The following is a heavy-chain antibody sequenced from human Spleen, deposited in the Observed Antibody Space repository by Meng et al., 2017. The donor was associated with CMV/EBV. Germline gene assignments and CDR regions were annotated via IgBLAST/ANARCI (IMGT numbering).Heavy chain of an antibody. CDR1: GFSLSTSGMG. CDR3: AHRDYCSGGTCTFDY. CDR2: IYWDDDK. Sequence: QITLKESGPTLVKPTQTLTLTCTFSGFSLSTSGMGVGWIRQPPGKALEWLALIYWDDDKRYSPSLKSRLTITKDASKNQVVLTMTNMDPVDTATYYCAHRDYCSGGTCTFDYWGQGTLVTVSS. D-gene: IGHD2-15*01. J-gene: IGHJ4*02. V-gene: IGHV2-5*02.